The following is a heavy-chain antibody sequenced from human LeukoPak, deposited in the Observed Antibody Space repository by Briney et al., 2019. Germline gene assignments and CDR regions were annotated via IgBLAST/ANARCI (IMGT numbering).Heavy chain of an antibody. V-gene: IGHV1-18*01. CDR3: AREGVTMIVVAETGPDY. Sequence: GASVKVSCKAPGYTFTSYGISWVRQAPGQGLEWMGWISAYNGNTNYAQKLQGRVTMTTDTSTSTAYMELRSLRSDDTAVYYCAREGVTMIVVAETGPDYWGQGTLVTVSS. CDR2: ISAYNGNT. D-gene: IGHD3-22*01. J-gene: IGHJ4*02. CDR1: GYTFTSYG.